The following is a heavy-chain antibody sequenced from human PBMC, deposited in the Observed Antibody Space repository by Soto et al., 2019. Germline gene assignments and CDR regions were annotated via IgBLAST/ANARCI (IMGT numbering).Heavy chain of an antibody. J-gene: IGHJ5*02. CDR1: GYTFTSYY. V-gene: IGHV1-46*01. D-gene: IGHD6-6*01. CDR3: AREYSSSSGPEGWFDP. CDR2: INPSGGRT. Sequence: ASVKVSCKASGYTFTSYYMHWVRQAPGQGLEWVGIINPSGGRTSYAQKFQGRVTMTRDTPTSTVYMELSSLRSEDTAVYYCAREYSSSSGPEGWFDPWGQGTLVTVS.